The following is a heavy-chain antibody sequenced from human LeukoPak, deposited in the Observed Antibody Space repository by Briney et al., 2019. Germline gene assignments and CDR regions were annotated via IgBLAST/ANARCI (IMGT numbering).Heavy chain of an antibody. V-gene: IGHV3-21*01. CDR3: ARDRRPRYDFWSGYRHLGPFDY. Sequence: GGSLRLSCAASGFTFSSYSMNWVRQAPGKGLEWVSSISSSSSYIYYADSVKGRFTISRDNAKNSLYLQMNSLRAEDTAVYYCARDRRPRYDFWSGYRHLGPFDYWAREPWSPSPQ. J-gene: IGHJ4*02. CDR2: ISSSSSYI. CDR1: GFTFSSYS. D-gene: IGHD3-3*01.